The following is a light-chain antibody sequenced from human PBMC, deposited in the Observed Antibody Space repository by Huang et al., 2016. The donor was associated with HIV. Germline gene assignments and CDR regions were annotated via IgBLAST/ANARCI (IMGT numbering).Light chain of an antibody. V-gene: IGKV1-39*01. Sequence: DIQMTQSPSSLSASVGDRVTITCRASQSISSYLNWYQQKPGKAPKLLIYAASSLQSGVPSRFSVSGSGTGFTLTISSLQPEDFATYYCQQSYSQELTFGGGTKVEIK. CDR2: AAS. CDR3: QQSYSQELT. J-gene: IGKJ4*01. CDR1: QSISSY.